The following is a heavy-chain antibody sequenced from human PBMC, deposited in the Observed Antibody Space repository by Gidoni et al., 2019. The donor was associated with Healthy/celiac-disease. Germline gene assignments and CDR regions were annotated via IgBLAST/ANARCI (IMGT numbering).Heavy chain of an antibody. Sequence: EVQLVESGGGLVKPGGSLRLSCAASGFTFRSSSMNWVRQAPGTGLGWVSSSSSSSSYIYYADSVKGRFTISRDNAKNSLYLQMNSLRAEDTAVYYCARDRYDILTGPYYYYGMDVWGQGTTVTVSS. CDR1: GFTFRSSS. D-gene: IGHD3-9*01. CDR2: SSSSSSYI. V-gene: IGHV3-21*01. J-gene: IGHJ6*02. CDR3: ARDRYDILTGPYYYYGMDV.